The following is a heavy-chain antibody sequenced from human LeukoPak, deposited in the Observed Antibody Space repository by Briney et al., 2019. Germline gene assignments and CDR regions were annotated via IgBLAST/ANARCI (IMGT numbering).Heavy chain of an antibody. J-gene: IGHJ6*03. CDR1: GGTFSSYA. CDR2: IIPIFGTA. D-gene: IGHD2-2*01. Sequence: EASVKVSCKASGGTFSSYAISWVRQAPGQGLEWMGGIIPIFGTANYAQKFQGRVTITADKSTSTAYMELSSVTAADTAVYHCARGRTGYQLLPTKKNYDYYYMDVWGKGTTVTVSS. CDR3: ARGRTGYQLLPTKKNYDYYYMDV. V-gene: IGHV1-69*06.